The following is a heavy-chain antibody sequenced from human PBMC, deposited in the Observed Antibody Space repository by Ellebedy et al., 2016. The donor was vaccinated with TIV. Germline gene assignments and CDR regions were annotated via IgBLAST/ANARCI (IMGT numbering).Heavy chain of an antibody. CDR3: ARWPSGDAPLDY. CDR2: ISNNNSGSAI. V-gene: IGHV3-11*04. D-gene: IGHD4-17*01. J-gene: IGHJ4*02. CDR1: GFNLSGYY. Sequence: GGSLRLSCAASGFNLSGYYISWIRQAPGKGLEWISYISNNNSGSAIYYADSVKGRFTISRDNSKNTLYLQMNSLRAEDTAVYYCARWPSGDAPLDYWGQGTLVTVSS.